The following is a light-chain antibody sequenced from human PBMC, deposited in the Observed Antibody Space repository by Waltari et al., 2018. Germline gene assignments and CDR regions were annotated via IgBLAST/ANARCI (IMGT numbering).Light chain of an antibody. CDR3: QQTFSSPYT. Sequence: DVDMIQSPSSLSASIGDRITITCRASQSIIHYLNWYQQKQGTAPRLLITGASSLRGGVPSRFSGSGSGTDFSLTISSLQPEDFATYYCQQTFSSPYTFGQGTKLDI. J-gene: IGKJ2*01. CDR2: GAS. V-gene: IGKV1-39*01. CDR1: QSIIHY.